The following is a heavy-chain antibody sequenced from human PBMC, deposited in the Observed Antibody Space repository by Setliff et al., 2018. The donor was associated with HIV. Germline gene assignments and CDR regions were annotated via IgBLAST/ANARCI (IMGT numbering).Heavy chain of an antibody. Sequence: PSETLSLTCAVYGGSFSDYNRSWIRQSPGRGLEWIGEINHNGGTNYNPSLKSRVTISADTSKNQFSLKMRSVTAGDTAMYYCPRGIVQRQWLRSLIFYYYYMDVWANGTMVTVSS. CDR1: GGSFSDYN. CDR3: PRGIVQRQWLRSLIFYYYYMDV. V-gene: IGHV4-34*01. D-gene: IGHD5-12*01. J-gene: IGHJ6*03. CDR2: INHNGGT.